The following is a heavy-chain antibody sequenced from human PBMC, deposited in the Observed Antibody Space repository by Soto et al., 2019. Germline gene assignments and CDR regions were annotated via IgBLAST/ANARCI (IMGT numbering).Heavy chain of an antibody. CDR3: ASLQIAYCGGDCYSDY. J-gene: IGHJ4*02. D-gene: IGHD2-21*02. CDR1: GGSISSGGYS. CDR2: IYHSGST. Sequence: SETLSLTCAVSGGSISSGGYSWSWIRQPPGKGLEWIGYIYHSGSTYYNPSLKSRVTISVDRSKNQFSLKLSSVTAADTAVYYCASLQIAYCGGDCYSDYWGQGTLVTVSS. V-gene: IGHV4-30-2*01.